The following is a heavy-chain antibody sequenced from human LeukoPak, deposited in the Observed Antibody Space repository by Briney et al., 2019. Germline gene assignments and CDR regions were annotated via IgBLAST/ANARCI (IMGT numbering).Heavy chain of an antibody. Sequence: SETLSLTCTVSGYSISSGGYSWSWIRQPPGKGLEWIGYIYHSGSTYYNPSLKSRVTISVDRSKNQFSLKLSSVTAADTAVYYCASRSNGYSYGFFYGMDVWGQGTTVTVSS. CDR3: ASRSNGYSYGFFYGMDV. V-gene: IGHV4-30-2*01. CDR2: IYHSGST. CDR1: GYSISSGGYS. D-gene: IGHD5-18*01. J-gene: IGHJ6*02.